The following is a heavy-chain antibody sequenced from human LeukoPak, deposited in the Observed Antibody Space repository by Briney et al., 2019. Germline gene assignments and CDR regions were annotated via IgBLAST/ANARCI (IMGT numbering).Heavy chain of an antibody. D-gene: IGHD6-19*01. Sequence: GGSLRLSCAASGFTFDDYGMSWVRQAPGKGLEWVSAISGSGGSTYYADSVKGRFTISRDNSKNTLYLQMNSLRAEDTAVYYCARPYSSGWYEVNWFDPWGQGTLVTVSS. CDR1: GFTFDDYG. J-gene: IGHJ5*02. CDR3: ARPYSSGWYEVNWFDP. CDR2: ISGSGGST. V-gene: IGHV3-23*01.